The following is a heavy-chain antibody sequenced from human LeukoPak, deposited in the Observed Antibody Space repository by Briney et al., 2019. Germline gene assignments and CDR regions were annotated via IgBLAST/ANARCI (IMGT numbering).Heavy chain of an antibody. Sequence: PGGSLRLSCAASGFTFSSYELNWVRQAPGKGLEWVSYISDTGSTIYYADSVKGRFTIPRDNAKNSLYLQMNSLRAEDTAVYYCASIVYSGYDSNDYWGQGTLVTVSS. CDR3: ASIVYSGYDSNDY. CDR2: ISDTGSTI. CDR1: GFTFSSYE. V-gene: IGHV3-48*03. D-gene: IGHD5-12*01. J-gene: IGHJ4*02.